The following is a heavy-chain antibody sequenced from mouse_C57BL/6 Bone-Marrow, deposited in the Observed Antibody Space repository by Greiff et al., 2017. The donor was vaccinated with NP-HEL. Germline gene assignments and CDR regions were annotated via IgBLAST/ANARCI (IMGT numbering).Heavy chain of an antibody. CDR3: ARRTAQAPFAY. V-gene: IGHV1-76*01. CDR2: IYPGSGNT. Sequence: VQLQQSGAELVRPGASVKLSCKASGYTFTDYYINWVKQRPGQGLEWIARIYPGSGNTYYNEKFKGKATLTAEKSSSTAYMQLSSLTSEDSAVYFCARRTAQAPFAYWGQGTLVTVSA. CDR1: GYTFTDYY. J-gene: IGHJ3*01. D-gene: IGHD3-2*02.